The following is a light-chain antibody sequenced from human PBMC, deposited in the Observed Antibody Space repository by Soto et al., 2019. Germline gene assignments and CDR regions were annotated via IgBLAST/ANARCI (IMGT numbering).Light chain of an antibody. CDR1: QIIGSW. J-gene: IGKJ3*01. V-gene: IGKV1-12*02. Sequence: DIQMTQSPSSVSASIGDRVTITCRASQIIGSWLAWYQQKPGRAPTLLIYAASSLQSGVPSRFSGSGSGTDFTLTITRLQAEDSATYYCQQANSFPFTFGPGTKVAIK. CDR3: QQANSFPFT. CDR2: AAS.